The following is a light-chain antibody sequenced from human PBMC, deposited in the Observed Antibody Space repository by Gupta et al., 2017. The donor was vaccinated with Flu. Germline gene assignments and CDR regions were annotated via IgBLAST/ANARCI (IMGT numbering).Light chain of an antibody. Sequence: SGSRIGGDIDDNYVKWFQLRPGSSPTTLVFEDKERPSGVPDRFSGSIDRSSNSASLAISNLQPEDEADYYCKSFDDSGPAWVFGGGTKLTVL. CDR2: EDK. CDR3: KSFDDSGPAWV. V-gene: IGLV6-57*01. J-gene: IGLJ3*02. CDR1: GGDIDDNY.